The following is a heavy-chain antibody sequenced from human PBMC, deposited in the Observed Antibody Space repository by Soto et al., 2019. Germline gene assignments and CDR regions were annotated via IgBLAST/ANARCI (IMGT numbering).Heavy chain of an antibody. V-gene: IGHV3-9*01. D-gene: IGHD3-10*01. CDR1: GFTFYNHG. Sequence: EVQLVESGGGLVQPGRSLRLSCVASGFTFYNHGMHWVRQAPGRGLEWVSGITWSSDSMGYADSVKGRLTISRDNAKNFLYLQMNSLRPEDTALYYCAKEDSGFSGYMDVWGKGTTVTVSS. J-gene: IGHJ6*03. CDR2: ITWSSDSM. CDR3: AKEDSGFSGYMDV.